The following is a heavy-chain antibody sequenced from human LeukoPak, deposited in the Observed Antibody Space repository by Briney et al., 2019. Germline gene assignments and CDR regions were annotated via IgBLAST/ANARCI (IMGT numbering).Heavy chain of an antibody. CDR2: ISYDGSNK. CDR3: AKHGGSHYNYYFDY. J-gene: IGHJ4*02. Sequence: GGSLRLSCVASEFTFSRYAMHWVRQAPGKGLEWVAFISYDGSNKDYADSVKGRFTISRDNSKNTLYLQMNSLRAEDAAAYYCAKHGGSHYNYYFDYWGQGTLVTVSS. D-gene: IGHD1-1*01. CDR1: EFTFSRYA. V-gene: IGHV3-30-3*01.